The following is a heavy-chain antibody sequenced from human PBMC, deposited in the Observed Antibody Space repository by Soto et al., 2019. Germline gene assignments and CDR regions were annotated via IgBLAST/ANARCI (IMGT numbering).Heavy chain of an antibody. Sequence: QVQLVQSGAEVKKPGASVKVSCKASGYTFTIYGISWVRQAPGQGLEWKGWISGYNGNTDYAQNLQDRVTLTTDASTSSVYMERRSIRSDDTAVYFCARVDYCDSSGYYGYWGQGTLITVSS. CDR2: ISGYNGNT. J-gene: IGHJ4*02. CDR1: GYTFTIYG. V-gene: IGHV1-18*04. D-gene: IGHD3-22*01. CDR3: ARVDYCDSSGYYGY.